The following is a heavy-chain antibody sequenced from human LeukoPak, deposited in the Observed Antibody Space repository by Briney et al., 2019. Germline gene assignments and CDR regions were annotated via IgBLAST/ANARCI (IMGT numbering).Heavy chain of an antibody. CDR1: GDSVFSNSAA. CDR3: ARGGGYDFDY. CDR2: TYYRSKWIN. J-gene: IGHJ4*02. V-gene: IGHV6-1*01. D-gene: IGHD5-12*01. Sequence: SQAVSVTCTISGDSVFSNSAAWNGITQSPSRGVEGLGRTYYRSKWINDYAVSGKSRLIINADTSKNHFSLQLNARTPDGPVLHYCARGGGYDFDYWGQGTLVTVSS.